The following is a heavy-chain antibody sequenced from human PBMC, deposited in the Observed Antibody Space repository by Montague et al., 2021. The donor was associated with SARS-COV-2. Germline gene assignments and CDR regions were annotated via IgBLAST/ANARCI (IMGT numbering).Heavy chain of an antibody. D-gene: IGHD3-22*01. CDR1: GYSFTSYW. J-gene: IGHJ3*02. V-gene: IGHV5-51*07. CDR3: ARVTDYYYDTSGYWDAFDI. CDR2: IYPGDSDT. Sequence: QSGAEVKEPGESLKISCKGSGYSFTSYWIGWVHQMPGKGLEWMGIIYPGDSDTRYSPSFQGQVTISADKSISTAYLQWSSLKASDTAIYYCARVTDYYYDTSGYWDAFDIWGQGTMVTVS.